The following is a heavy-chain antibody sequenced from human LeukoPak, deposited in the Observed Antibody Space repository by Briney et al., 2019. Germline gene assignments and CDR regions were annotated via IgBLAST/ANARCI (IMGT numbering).Heavy chain of an antibody. CDR2: ISWNSGSI. D-gene: IGHD3-10*01. J-gene: IGHJ4*02. CDR3: AKASMVRGGTFDY. Sequence: GGSLRLSCAASGFTFYDYAMHWVRQAPGKGLEWVSGISWNSGSIGYADSVKGRFTISRDNAKNSLYLQMNSLRAEDTALYYCAKASMVRGGTFDYWGQGTLVTVSS. V-gene: IGHV3-9*01. CDR1: GFTFYDYA.